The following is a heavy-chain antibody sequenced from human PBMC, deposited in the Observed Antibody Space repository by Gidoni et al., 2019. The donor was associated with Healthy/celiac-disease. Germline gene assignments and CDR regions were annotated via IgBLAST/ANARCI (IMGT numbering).Heavy chain of an antibody. CDR3: ARGRGYSYGIDY. J-gene: IGHJ4*02. CDR1: GGSISSSSYY. D-gene: IGHD5-18*01. CDR2: IYYSGST. V-gene: IGHV4-39*01. Sequence: QLQLQASGPGLVKPSQTLSLTCTVSGGSISSSSYYWGWIRQPPGKGLEWIGSIYYSGSTYYNPSLKSRVTISVDTSKNQFSLKLSSVTAADTAVYYCARGRGYSYGIDYWGQGTLVTVSS.